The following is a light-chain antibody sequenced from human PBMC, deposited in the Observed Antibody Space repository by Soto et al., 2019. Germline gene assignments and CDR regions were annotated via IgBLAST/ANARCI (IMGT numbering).Light chain of an antibody. J-gene: IGKJ1*01. V-gene: IGKV1-5*01. Sequence: DIQMTQSPSTLSASVGDRVTITCRASQSISSWLAWYQQKPGKAPKLLIYDASSLESGAPSRFSGTGSGTEFTLTISSLQPDDFATYYCQQYNSYSGTFGQGTIVDIK. CDR3: QQYNSYSGT. CDR1: QSISSW. CDR2: DAS.